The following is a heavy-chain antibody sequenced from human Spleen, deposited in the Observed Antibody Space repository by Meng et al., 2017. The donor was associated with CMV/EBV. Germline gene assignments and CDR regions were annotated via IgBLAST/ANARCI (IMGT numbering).Heavy chain of an antibody. D-gene: IGHD1-26*01. Sequence: SLKISCAASGFIFDDYAMHWVRQVPGKVLEWVSGISWNSGTIVYADSVKGRFTISRDNAKNSLYLQMNSLRAEDTALYYCAKGGQYSGSYYGGLIGYFHHWGQGTLVTVSS. CDR3: AKGGQYSGSYYGGLIGYFHH. J-gene: IGHJ1*01. V-gene: IGHV3-9*01. CDR2: ISWNSGTI. CDR1: GFIFDDYA.